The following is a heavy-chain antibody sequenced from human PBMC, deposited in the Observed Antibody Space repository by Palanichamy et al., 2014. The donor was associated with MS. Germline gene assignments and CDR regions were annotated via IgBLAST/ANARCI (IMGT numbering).Heavy chain of an antibody. J-gene: IGHJ4*02. CDR1: GFTFSSYW. V-gene: IGHV3-7*01. Sequence: ELQLVESGGGLVQPGGSLRLSCTVSGFTFSSYWMSWVRQAPGKGLEWVANIEQDGSEKYYVDSVKGRFTISRDNAKNSLYLQMNSLRAEDTAVYYCARVLYSGYVPSFDYWGQGTLVTVSS. D-gene: IGHD5-12*01. CDR2: IEQDGSEK. CDR3: ARVLYSGYVPSFDY.